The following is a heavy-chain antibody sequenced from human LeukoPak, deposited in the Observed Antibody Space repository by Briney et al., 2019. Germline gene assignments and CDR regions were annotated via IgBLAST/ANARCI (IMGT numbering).Heavy chain of an antibody. CDR3: ARDMGWFGELLSKNWFDP. V-gene: IGHV4-4*07. Sequence: SETLSLTCTVSGGSISSYYWSWIRQPAGKGLEWIGRIYTSGSTNYNPSLKSRVTMSVDPSKNQFSLKLSSVTAADTAVYYCARDMGWFGELLSKNWFDPWGQGTLVTVSS. CDR2: IYTSGST. D-gene: IGHD3-10*01. CDR1: GGSISSYY. J-gene: IGHJ5*02.